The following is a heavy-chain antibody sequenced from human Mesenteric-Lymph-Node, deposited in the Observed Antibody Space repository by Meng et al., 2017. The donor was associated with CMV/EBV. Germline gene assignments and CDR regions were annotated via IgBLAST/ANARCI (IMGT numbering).Heavy chain of an antibody. J-gene: IGHJ6*02. D-gene: IGHD2-2*01. CDR1: GLTLSEYY. CDR3: ARDHCSITSCPGHGMDV. V-gene: IGHV3-11*06. Sequence: GGSLRLSCAASGLTLSEYYMSWIRQAPGKGLEWVSSISSSSSYIYYADSVKGRFTISRDNAKNSLYLQMNSLRAEDTAVYYCARDHCSITSCPGHGMDVWGQGTTVTVSS. CDR2: ISSSSSYI.